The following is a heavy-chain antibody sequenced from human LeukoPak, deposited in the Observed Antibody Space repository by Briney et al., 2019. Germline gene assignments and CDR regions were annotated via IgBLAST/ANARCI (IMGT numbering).Heavy chain of an antibody. CDR2: INTNTGNP. J-gene: IGHJ3*02. Sequence: GASVKLSCKPSGYTLTTYSINWVRQAPGQGLEWMGWINTNTGNPTYAPDFTGRFVFSLDTSVSTAYLQISSLKAEDTAMYYCARQTNNVWAFDIWGQGTMVTVSS. D-gene: IGHD2-8*01. CDR1: GYTLTTYS. V-gene: IGHV7-4-1*02. CDR3: ARQTNNVWAFDI.